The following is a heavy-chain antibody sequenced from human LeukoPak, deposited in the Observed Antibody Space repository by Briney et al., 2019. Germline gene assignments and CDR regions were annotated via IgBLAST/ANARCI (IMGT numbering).Heavy chain of an antibody. D-gene: IGHD5-12*01. CDR3: AKDPVHIVATS. J-gene: IGHJ5*02. V-gene: IGHV3-30*18. CDR1: GFTFSNYG. CDR2: ISYDESIK. Sequence: GSLRLSCAASGFTFSNYGMHWVRQAPGKGLEWVALISYDESIKYYADSVKGRFTISRDNSKNTLYLQMNSLRAEDTAVYYCAKDPVHIVATSWGQGTLVTVSS.